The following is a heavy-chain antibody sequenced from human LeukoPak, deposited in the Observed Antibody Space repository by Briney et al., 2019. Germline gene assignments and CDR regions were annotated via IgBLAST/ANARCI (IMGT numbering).Heavy chain of an antibody. CDR3: ARGRRYSNWFDP. Sequence: KTSETLSLTCAVYGGSFSGYYWSWIRQPPGKGLEWIGEINHSGSTNYNPPLKSRVTISVDTSKNQFSLKLSSVTAADTAVYYCARGRRYSNWFDPWGQGTLVTVSS. D-gene: IGHD3-9*01. J-gene: IGHJ5*02. CDR1: GGSFSGYY. CDR2: INHSGST. V-gene: IGHV4-34*01.